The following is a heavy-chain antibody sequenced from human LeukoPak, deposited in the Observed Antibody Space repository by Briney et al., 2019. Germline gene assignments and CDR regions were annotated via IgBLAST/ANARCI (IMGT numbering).Heavy chain of an antibody. CDR2: ISRSGSSI. J-gene: IGHJ4*02. Sequence: PGGSLRLSCAASGFTFSNYAMSWVRQAPGKGLEWVSYISRSGSSIYYADSVKGRFTISRDNAKNSLYLQMNSLRAEDTAVYYCARDLYMVFDYWGQGTLVTVSS. D-gene: IGHD3-10*01. V-gene: IGHV3-48*03. CDR3: ARDLYMVFDY. CDR1: GFTFSNYA.